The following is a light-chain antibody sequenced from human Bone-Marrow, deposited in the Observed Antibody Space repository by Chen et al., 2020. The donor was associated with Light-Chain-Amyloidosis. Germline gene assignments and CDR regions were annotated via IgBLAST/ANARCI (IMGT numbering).Light chain of an antibody. CDR2: WAS. J-gene: IGKJ4*01. CDR3: QQYYISPLT. Sequence: IVLTQSPDSLTVSLGERATIKGESSQSVLFTSNNKNYLAWYQQRTGQPPKLLISWASTRESGVPDRFSGSGSGTHFTLNISRLRAEDVAVYYCQQYYISPLTFGGGTKVEVK. CDR1: QSVLFTSNNKNY. V-gene: IGKV4-1*01.